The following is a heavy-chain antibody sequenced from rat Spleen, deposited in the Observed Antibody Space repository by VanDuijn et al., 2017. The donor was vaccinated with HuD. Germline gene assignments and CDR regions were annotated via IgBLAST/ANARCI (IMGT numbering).Heavy chain of an antibody. CDR3: ARRWGYYWYFDL. V-gene: IGHV3-3*01. Sequence: EVQLQESGPGLVKPSQSLSLTCSVTGYSITSGYGWNWIRKFPGNKLEWMGYINSVGSTNYSPPLKSQISITRDTSKNQFFLQLTSVTTEDSATYYCARRWGYYWYFDLWGPGTMVTVSS. CDR2: INSVGST. J-gene: IGHJ1*01. CDR1: GYSITSGYG.